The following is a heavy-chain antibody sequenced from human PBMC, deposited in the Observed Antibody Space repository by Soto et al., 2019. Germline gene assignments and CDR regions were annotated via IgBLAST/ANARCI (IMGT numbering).Heavy chain of an antibody. V-gene: IGHV1-8*01. CDR2: MNPNSGNT. J-gene: IGHJ3*02. CDR3: ASARLEQWLVVATNAFDI. D-gene: IGHD6-19*01. Sequence: ASVKVSCKASGYTFTSYDINWVRQATGQGLEWMGWMNPNSGNTGYAQKFQGRVTMTRNTSISTAYMELSSLRSEDTAVYYCASARLEQWLVVATNAFDIWGQGTMVTVSS. CDR1: GYTFTSYD.